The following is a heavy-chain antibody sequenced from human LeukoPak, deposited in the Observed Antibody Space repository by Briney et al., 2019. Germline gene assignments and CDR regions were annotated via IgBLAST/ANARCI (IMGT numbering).Heavy chain of an antibody. CDR2: IKQDGSEK. V-gene: IGHV3-7*03. CDR1: GFTFSSYW. Sequence: GSLRLSCAASGFTFSSYWMSWVRQAPGKGLEWVANIKQDGSEKYYVDSVKGRFTISRDNAKNSLYLQMNSLRAEDTAVYYCARLVVDTAMVAVLYYYYGMDVWGQGTTVTVSS. D-gene: IGHD5-18*01. J-gene: IGHJ6*02. CDR3: ARLVVDTAMVAVLYYYYGMDV.